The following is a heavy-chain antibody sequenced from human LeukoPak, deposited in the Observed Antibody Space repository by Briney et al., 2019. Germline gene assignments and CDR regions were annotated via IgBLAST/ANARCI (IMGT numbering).Heavy chain of an antibody. J-gene: IGHJ4*02. V-gene: IGHV3-21*01. D-gene: IGHD6-19*01. CDR1: GSTFSSYS. CDR3: ARGEGYSSGWANIDY. Sequence: GGSLRLSCADSGSTFSSYSMNWVRQAPGKGLEWVSSISSSSGYIYYADSVKGRFTISRDNAKNSLYLQMNSLRAEDTAVYYCARGEGYSSGWANIDYWGQGTLVAVSS. CDR2: ISSSSGYI.